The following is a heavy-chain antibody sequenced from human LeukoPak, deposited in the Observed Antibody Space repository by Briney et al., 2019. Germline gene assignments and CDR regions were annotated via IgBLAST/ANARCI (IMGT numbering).Heavy chain of an antibody. D-gene: IGHD5-18*01. V-gene: IGHV3-23*01. CDR1: GFTFSTYS. Sequence: GGSLRLSCAASGFTFSTYSMTWVRQAPGKGLEWVSAISGSGGSTYYADSVKGRFTISRDNSKNTLYLQMNSLRAEDTAVYYCAKVGAMVHFDCWGQGTLVTVSS. CDR2: ISGSGGST. CDR3: AKVGAMVHFDC. J-gene: IGHJ4*02.